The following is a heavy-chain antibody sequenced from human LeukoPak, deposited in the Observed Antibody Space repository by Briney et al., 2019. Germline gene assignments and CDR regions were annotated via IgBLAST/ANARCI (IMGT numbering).Heavy chain of an antibody. D-gene: IGHD3-10*01. J-gene: IGHJ3*02. CDR1: GGSISSGSYY. CDR2: IYTSGST. CDR3: ARDTITITRDAFDI. Sequence: SETLSLTCTVSGGSISSGSYYWSWIRQPAGKGLEWIGRIYTSGSTNYNPSLKSRVTISVDTSKNQFSLKLSSVTAADTAVYYCARDTITITRDAFDIWGQGTMVTVSS. V-gene: IGHV4-61*02.